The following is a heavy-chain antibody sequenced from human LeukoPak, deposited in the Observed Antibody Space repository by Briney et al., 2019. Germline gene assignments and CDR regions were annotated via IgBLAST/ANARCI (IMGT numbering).Heavy chain of an antibody. CDR2: IKQDGRGK. D-gene: IGHD6-19*01. CDR1: GFTFSSSW. Sequence: GGSLRFSCAGSGFTFSSSWMSWDRQAPGKGLKWVANIKQDGRGKYYVGSVKGRFTISRDNAKNSLYLQMNSLRADDTAVYYCATDRFSSGLTDYWGQGTLVTVSS. J-gene: IGHJ4*02. V-gene: IGHV3-7*01. CDR3: ATDRFSSGLTDY.